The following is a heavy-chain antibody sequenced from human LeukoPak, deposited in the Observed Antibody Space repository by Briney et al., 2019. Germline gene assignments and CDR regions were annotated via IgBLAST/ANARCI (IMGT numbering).Heavy chain of an antibody. CDR2: INTEGTTT. Sequence: GGSLRLSCAASGFTFSSYWMHWVRQAPGKGLVWVSRINTEGTTTNYADSVKGRFTISRDNAKSTLHLQMNSLRAEDTALYYCARAHDNHDSSGYSYDYWGQGTLVTVSS. CDR3: ARAHDNHDSSGYSYDY. D-gene: IGHD3-22*01. CDR1: GFTFSSYW. J-gene: IGHJ4*02. V-gene: IGHV3-74*01.